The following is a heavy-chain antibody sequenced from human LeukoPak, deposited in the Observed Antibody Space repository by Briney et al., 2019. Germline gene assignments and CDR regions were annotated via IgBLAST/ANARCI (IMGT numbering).Heavy chain of an antibody. V-gene: IGHV3-48*01. CDR3: ARDAGNSGYGCDL. Sequence: GGSLSLSCAASGFIFSQYSMNWVRQAPGKGLEWVSHIRSSSETFYADSVKGRFTISRDNARNSLYLQMNNLRGEDTAIYYCARDAGNSGYGCDLWGQGTLVTVSS. D-gene: IGHD5-12*01. CDR1: GFIFSQYS. J-gene: IGHJ5*02. CDR2: IRSSSET.